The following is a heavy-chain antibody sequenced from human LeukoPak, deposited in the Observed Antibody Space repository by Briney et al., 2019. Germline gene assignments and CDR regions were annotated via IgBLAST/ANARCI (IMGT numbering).Heavy chain of an antibody. CDR2: ISGSGGNT. Sequence: PGGSLRLSCAASGFTFSSYAMNWVRQVPGKGLEWVSSISGSGGNTYYADSVKGRFTISRDNSKSTLVLQMNSLRPEDTAAYYCARDSSLGYCSSTTCYNLEFWGQGTLVTVSS. J-gene: IGHJ4*02. V-gene: IGHV3-23*01. D-gene: IGHD2-2*01. CDR3: ARDSSLGYCSSTTCYNLEF. CDR1: GFTFSSYA.